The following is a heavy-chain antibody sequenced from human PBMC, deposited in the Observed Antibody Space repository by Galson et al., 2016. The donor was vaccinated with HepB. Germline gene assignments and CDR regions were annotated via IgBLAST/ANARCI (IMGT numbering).Heavy chain of an antibody. CDR2: IYSDGRT. V-gene: IGHV3-53*01. CDR3: AREGGGSYGTSAFDL. J-gene: IGHJ3*01. D-gene: IGHD1-26*01. Sequence: SLRLSCAASGFTASSHYMSWVRQAPGKGLEWVSIIYSDGRTYYAGSLKGRFTISRDFSKNTLYLQMNNLRVEDTAVYYCAREGGGSYGTSAFDLWGQGTMVTVSS. CDR1: GFTASSHY.